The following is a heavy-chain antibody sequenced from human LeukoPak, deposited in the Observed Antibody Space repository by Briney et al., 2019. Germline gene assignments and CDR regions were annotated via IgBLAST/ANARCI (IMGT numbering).Heavy chain of an antibody. CDR3: AKGQELDDGVFDS. CDR1: GFTFTSIA. D-gene: IGHD1-1*01. Sequence: GGSLRLSCAASGFTFTSIAMTWVRQAPGKGLEWVSTIRGTGDSTHYADSVKGRFIISRDKSKNMLYLQMNGLRAEDTAIYYCAKGQELDDGVFDSWGQGALVTVSS. CDR2: IRGTGDST. V-gene: IGHV3-23*01. J-gene: IGHJ4*02.